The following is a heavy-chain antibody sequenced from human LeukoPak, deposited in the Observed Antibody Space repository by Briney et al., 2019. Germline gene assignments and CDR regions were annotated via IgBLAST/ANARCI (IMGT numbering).Heavy chain of an antibody. CDR1: GYTFTGYY. CDR2: INPNSGGT. V-gene: IGHV1-2*02. CDR3: ANKFQFLDAFDI. J-gene: IGHJ3*02. Sequence: ASVKVSCKASGYTFTGYYMHWLRQAPGQGLEWMGWINPNSGGTNYARKFQGRVTMTRDTSISTAYMELSRLRFDDTAVYYCANKFQFLDAFDIWGQGTMVTVSS. D-gene: IGHD3-3*01.